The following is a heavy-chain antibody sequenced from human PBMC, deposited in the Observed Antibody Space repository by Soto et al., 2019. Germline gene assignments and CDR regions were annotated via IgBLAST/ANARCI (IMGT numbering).Heavy chain of an antibody. CDR3: SSSRTGYYFDY. D-gene: IGHD2-2*01. CDR1: GFTLSTYS. CDR2: ICGLGAGT. Sequence: EVQLLESGGGLVRPGGAPRLPCAASGFTLSTYSMTWVRQAPGKGLGWVSTICGLGAGTYYADSVKGRFTISRDNSKNTVYLQMDSLRAEDTAVYYCSSSRTGYYFDYWGQGTLVTVSS. V-gene: IGHV3-23*01. J-gene: IGHJ4*02.